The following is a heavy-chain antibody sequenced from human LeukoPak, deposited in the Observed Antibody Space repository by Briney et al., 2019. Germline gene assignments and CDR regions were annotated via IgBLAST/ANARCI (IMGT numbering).Heavy chain of an antibody. CDR2: MYYSGNT. D-gene: IGHD1-26*01. V-gene: IGHV4-39*07. CDR3: ARTMSGSYYGFYYYYMDV. Sequence: SETLSLTCTVSGGSFSTNSYYWGWIRQPPGKGLEWIGSMYYSGNTYYNPSLKSRVTISIDSSKNQFSLKLNPVTAADTAVYYCARTMSGSYYGFYYYYMDVWGKGTTVTVSS. CDR1: GGSFSTNSYY. J-gene: IGHJ6*03.